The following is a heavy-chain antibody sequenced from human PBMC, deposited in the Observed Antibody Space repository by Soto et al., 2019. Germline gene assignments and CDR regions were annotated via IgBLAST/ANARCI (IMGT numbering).Heavy chain of an antibody. J-gene: IGHJ4*02. Sequence: EVLLLESGGGLVQPGGSLRLSCAASGFTFSRHAMCWVRQAPGKGLEWVAAITAGVVVAVYADSVKGRFTISRDNSKNTLYLQMNTLRADDTAVYYCARRSDGSGWYDDCWGQGTLVTVSS. CDR2: ITAGVVVA. D-gene: IGHD6-19*01. CDR1: GFTFSRHA. V-gene: IGHV3-23*01. CDR3: ARRSDGSGWYDDC.